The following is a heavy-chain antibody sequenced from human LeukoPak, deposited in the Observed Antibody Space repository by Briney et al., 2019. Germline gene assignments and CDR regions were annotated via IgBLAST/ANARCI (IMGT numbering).Heavy chain of an antibody. V-gene: IGHV1-3*01. D-gene: IGHD6-19*01. CDR1: GYTFTSYA. J-gene: IGHJ4*02. CDR2: INAGNGNT. Sequence: ASVKVSCKASGYTFTSYAMHWVRPAPGQRLEWMGWINAGNGNTKYSQKFQGRVTITRDTSASTAYMELSSLRSEDAAVYYCARVSSGWYKNYFDYWGQGTLVTVSS. CDR3: ARVSSGWYKNYFDY.